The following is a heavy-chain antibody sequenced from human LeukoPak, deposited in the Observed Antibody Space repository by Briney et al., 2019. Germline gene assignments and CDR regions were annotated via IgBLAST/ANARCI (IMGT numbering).Heavy chain of an antibody. V-gene: IGHV5-51*01. CDR3: ARLSSTTCFQGVSWLDP. Sequence: GESLKISCKSSGYSFTSYWIGWVRQMPGKGLEWMGIIYPADSDTRYSPSFQGQVTISADKSISTAYLQWSSLKASDTAIYYCARLSSTTCFQGVSWLDPWGQGTLVTVSS. CDR2: IYPADSDT. D-gene: IGHD2/OR15-2a*01. J-gene: IGHJ5*02. CDR1: GYSFTSYW.